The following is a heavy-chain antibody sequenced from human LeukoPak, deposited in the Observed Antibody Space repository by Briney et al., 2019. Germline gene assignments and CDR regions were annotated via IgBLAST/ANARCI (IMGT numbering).Heavy chain of an antibody. CDR1: GVSIRTYY. CDR2: MDFSGNT. V-gene: IGHV4-4*07. J-gene: IGHJ6*02. Sequence: PSETLSLTCSVSGVSIRTYYWSWIRQPAGKGLEWIGRMDFSGNTNYNPSLKSRVTMSVDTSKNQFSLKLSSVTAADTAVYYCARAGHYYGMDVWGQGTTVTVSS. CDR3: ARAGHYYGMDV.